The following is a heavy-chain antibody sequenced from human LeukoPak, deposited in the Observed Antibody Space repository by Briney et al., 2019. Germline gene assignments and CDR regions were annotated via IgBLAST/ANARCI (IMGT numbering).Heavy chain of an antibody. D-gene: IGHD2-15*01. CDR3: ARWEEVVAFDI. CDR2: IYYSGST. J-gene: IGHJ3*02. V-gene: IGHV4-59*01. CDR1: GGSISSYY. Sequence: NSSETLSLTCTVSGGSISSYYWSWIRQPPGKGLEWIGYIYYSGSTNYNPSLKSRVTISVDTSKNQFSLKLSSVTAADTAVYYCARWEEVVAFDIWGQGTMVTVSS.